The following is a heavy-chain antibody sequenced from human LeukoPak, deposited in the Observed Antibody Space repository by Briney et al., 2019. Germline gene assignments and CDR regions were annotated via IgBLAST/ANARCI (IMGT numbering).Heavy chain of an antibody. J-gene: IGHJ4*02. CDR3: ARGGITGTQFDY. V-gene: IGHV3-33*01. D-gene: IGHD1-7*01. Sequence: TGGSLILSCAASGLTFSSYGMHWVRQAPGKGLEWVAVIWYDGSNKYYADSVKGRFTISRGNSKNTLYLQMNSLRAEDTAVYYCARGGITGTQFDYWGQGTLVTVSS. CDR1: GLTFSSYG. CDR2: IWYDGSNK.